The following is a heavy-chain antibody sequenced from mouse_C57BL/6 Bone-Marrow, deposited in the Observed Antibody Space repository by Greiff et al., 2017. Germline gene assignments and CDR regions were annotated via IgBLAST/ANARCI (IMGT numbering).Heavy chain of an antibody. D-gene: IGHD1-1*01. CDR1: GYAFSSSW. CDR3: ARGYYGKGGDY. V-gene: IGHV1-82*01. Sequence: QVQLQQSGPELVKPGASVKISCKASGYAFSSSWMNWVKQRPGKGLEWIRRIYPGDGDTNYNGKFKGKATLTADKSSSTAYMQLSSLTSEDSAVYFCARGYYGKGGDYWGQGTTLTVSS. CDR2: IYPGDGDT. J-gene: IGHJ2*01.